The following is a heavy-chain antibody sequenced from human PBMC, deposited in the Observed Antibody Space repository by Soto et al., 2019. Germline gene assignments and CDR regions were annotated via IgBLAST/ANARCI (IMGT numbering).Heavy chain of an antibody. D-gene: IGHD6-13*01. V-gene: IGHV1-46*01. CDR2: INPSGGST. CDR1: GYTFTSYY. Sequence: GASVKVSCKASGYTFTSYYMHWVRQAPGQGLEWMGIINPSGGSTSYAQKFQGRVTMTRDTSTSTVYMELSSLRSEDTAVYYCARVFGIAAAGTGHYYYYGMDVWGQGTTVTVSS. J-gene: IGHJ6*02. CDR3: ARVFGIAAAGTGHYYYYGMDV.